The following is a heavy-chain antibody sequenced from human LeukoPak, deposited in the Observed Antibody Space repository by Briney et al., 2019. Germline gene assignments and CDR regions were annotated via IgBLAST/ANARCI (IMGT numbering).Heavy chain of an antibody. V-gene: IGHV3-30*02. CDR1: GFTFSFYG. CDR2: IRFDGSDK. D-gene: IGHD4-17*01. CDR3: ARRTDYGADTDDH. Sequence: PGGSLRLSCAASGFTFSFYGIHWVRQAPGKGLEWVAFIRFDGSDKYYADSVKGRFNVSRDNSKNTLYMHMNSLRVEDTAVYYCARRTDYGADTDDHWGQGILVTVSS. J-gene: IGHJ5*02.